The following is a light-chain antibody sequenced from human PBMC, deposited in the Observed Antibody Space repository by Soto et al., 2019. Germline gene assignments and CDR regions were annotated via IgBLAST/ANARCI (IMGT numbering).Light chain of an antibody. CDR2: GNI. V-gene: IGLV1-40*01. J-gene: IGLJ3*02. CDR1: SSNIGAGYA. CDR3: QSYDRSLSGSVV. Sequence: QSVLTQPPAVSGAPGQRVTISCTGSSSNIGAGYAVHWYQQLPGAAPKLLIYGNINRPSGVPDRFSGSKSGTSASLAITGLQAEDEADYYCQSYDRSLSGSVVFGGGTKLTVL.